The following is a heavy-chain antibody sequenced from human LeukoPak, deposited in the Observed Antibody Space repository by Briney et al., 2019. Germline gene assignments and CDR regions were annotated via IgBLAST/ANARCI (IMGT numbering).Heavy chain of an antibody. Sequence: PSETLSLTCAVYGGSFSGYYWSWIRQPPGKGLEWIGEINHSGSTNYNPSLKSRVTISVDTSKNQFSLKLSSVTAADTAVYYCARGLPHRNWFDPWGQGTLVTVSS. CDR1: GGSFSGYY. CDR2: INHSGST. CDR3: ARGLPHRNWFDP. V-gene: IGHV4-34*01. J-gene: IGHJ5*02.